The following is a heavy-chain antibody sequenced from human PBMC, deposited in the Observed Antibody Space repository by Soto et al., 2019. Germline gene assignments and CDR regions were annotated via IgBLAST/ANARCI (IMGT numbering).Heavy chain of an antibody. D-gene: IGHD3-22*01. J-gene: IGHJ1*01. V-gene: IGHV3-53*01. CDR2: IYSGGST. CDR1: GFTVSSNY. Sequence: PGGSLRLSCAASGFTVSSNYMGGVRQAPGKGLEWVSVIYSGGSTYYADSVKGRFTISRDNSKNTLYLQMNSLRAEDTAVYYCARDRVESGYPEYFQHWGQGTLVTVSS. CDR3: ARDRVESGYPEYFQH.